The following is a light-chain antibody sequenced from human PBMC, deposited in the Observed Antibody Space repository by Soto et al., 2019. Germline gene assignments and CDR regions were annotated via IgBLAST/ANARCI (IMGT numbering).Light chain of an antibody. CDR3: QQYNNYPRT. J-gene: IGKJ1*01. CDR1: ESIRTW. CDR2: DAS. Sequence: DIQMTPSPSTLSASIGYRVTITCRASESIRTWLAWYQHKPGKAPKFLIYDASTLESGVPSRFSGSGSGTEFTLTISSLQPDDFATYYCQQYNNYPRTFGQGTKVDI. V-gene: IGKV1-5*01.